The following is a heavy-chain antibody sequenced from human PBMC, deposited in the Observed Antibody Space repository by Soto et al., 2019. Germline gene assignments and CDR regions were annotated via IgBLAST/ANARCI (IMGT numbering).Heavy chain of an antibody. D-gene: IGHD2-15*01. Sequence: EVQLLESGGGLVQPGGSLRLSCAASGFTFSSYAMSWVRQAPGKGLEWVSAISGSGGSTYYADSVKGRFTISRDNSKNTLYLQMNSLRADDTAVYYCAKRTGIVVVAATTRYGMDVWGQGTTVTVSS. CDR1: GFTFSSYA. V-gene: IGHV3-23*01. CDR2: ISGSGGST. J-gene: IGHJ6*02. CDR3: AKRTGIVVVAATTRYGMDV.